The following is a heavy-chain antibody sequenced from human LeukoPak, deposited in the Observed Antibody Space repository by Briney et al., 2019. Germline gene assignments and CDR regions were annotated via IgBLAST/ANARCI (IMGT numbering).Heavy chain of an antibody. J-gene: IGHJ4*02. CDR2: IIPIFGTA. V-gene: IGHV1-69*01. CDR1: GGTFSSYA. D-gene: IGHD3-9*01. CDR3: ARSRYYDILTGYRTPFDY. Sequence: SVKVSCKASGGTFSSYAISWVRQAPGQGLEWMGGIIPIFGTANYAQKFQGRVTITADESTSTAYMELSSLRSEDTAVYYCARSRYYDILTGYRTPFDYWGQGTLVTVSS.